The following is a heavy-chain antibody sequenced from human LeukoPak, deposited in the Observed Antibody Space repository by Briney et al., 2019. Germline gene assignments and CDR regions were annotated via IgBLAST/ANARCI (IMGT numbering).Heavy chain of an antibody. CDR2: ISISGSTI. V-gene: IGHV3-11*01. Sequence: GGSLRLSCAASGFTFSDYYMSWIRHPPGKGLEWVSYISISGSTIYYADSVKGRFTISRENAKNSLYLQMNSLRAEDTAVYYCARVESSGWYGAFDIWGEGTMVTVSS. CDR1: GFTFSDYY. D-gene: IGHD6-19*01. CDR3: ARVESSGWYGAFDI. J-gene: IGHJ3*02.